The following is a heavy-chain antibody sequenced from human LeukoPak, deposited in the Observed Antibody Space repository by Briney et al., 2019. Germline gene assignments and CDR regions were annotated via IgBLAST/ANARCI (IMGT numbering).Heavy chain of an antibody. V-gene: IGHV3-30*18. CDR2: ISYDGSNK. Sequence: GGSLRLSCAASGFTFSSYGMHWVRQAPGKGLEWVAVISYDGSNKYYADSVKGRFTISRDNSKNTLYLQMNSLRAEDTAVYYCAKEGWGYYDSSGSYFDYWGQGTLVTVSS. D-gene: IGHD3-22*01. CDR3: AKEGWGYYDSSGSYFDY. CDR1: GFTFSSYG. J-gene: IGHJ4*02.